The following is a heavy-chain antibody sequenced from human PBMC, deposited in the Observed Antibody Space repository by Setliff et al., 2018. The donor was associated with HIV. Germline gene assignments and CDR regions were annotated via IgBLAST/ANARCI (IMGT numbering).Heavy chain of an antibody. V-gene: IGHV4-30-2*06. CDR1: GDSMSSGDYS. D-gene: IGHD3-10*01. Sequence: PSETLSLTCAVSGDSMSSGDYSWNWIRQSTGKGLEWIGHIYPSGRTYYNPSLKNRVTMSIDRSKKQFSLNLSSVTAADTALYFCVREGAGSGSYYLDFWGQGILVTVSS. CDR2: IYPSGRT. J-gene: IGHJ4*02. CDR3: VREGAGSGSYYLDF.